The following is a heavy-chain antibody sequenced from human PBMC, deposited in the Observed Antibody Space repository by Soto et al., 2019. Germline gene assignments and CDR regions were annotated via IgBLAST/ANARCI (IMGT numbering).Heavy chain of an antibody. V-gene: IGHV4-39*01. D-gene: IGHD6-13*01. J-gene: IGHJ5*02. Sequence: SETLSLTCTVSGGSISSSSYYWGWIRQPPGKGLEWFGSIYYSGSTYYNPSLKSRVTISVDTSKNQFSLKLSSVTAADTAVYYCARQAGRGGIAARLYNWFDPWGQGTLVTVSS. CDR2: IYYSGST. CDR3: ARQAGRGGIAARLYNWFDP. CDR1: GGSISSSSYY.